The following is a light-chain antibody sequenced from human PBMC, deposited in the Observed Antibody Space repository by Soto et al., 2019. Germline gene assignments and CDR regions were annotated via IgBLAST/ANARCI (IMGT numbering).Light chain of an antibody. Sequence: EIVMTQSPATLSVSPGERATLSCRASQTVGSNLALYQQKRGQAPRLLIYDASTRATGIPARFSGSGSVTDFTLTISSLHYEDFALYYCQQYNYWPRTFGQGSKMEIK. V-gene: IGKV3D-15*01. J-gene: IGKJ2*02. CDR1: QTVGSN. CDR2: DAS. CDR3: QQYNYWPRT.